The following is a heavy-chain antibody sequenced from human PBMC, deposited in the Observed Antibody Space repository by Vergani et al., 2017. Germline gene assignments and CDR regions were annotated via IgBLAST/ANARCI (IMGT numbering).Heavy chain of an antibody. V-gene: IGHV4-34*01. D-gene: IGHD3-10*01. J-gene: IGHJ5*02. CDR3: ARGRRSRLTMVRGVIMCWFDP. CDR1: GGSFSGYY. Sequence: QVQLQQWGAGLLKPSETLSLTCAVYGGSFSGYYWSWIRQPPGKGLEWIGEINHSGSTNYNPSLKSRVTISVDTSKNQFSLKLSSVTAADTAVYYCARGRRSRLTMVRGVIMCWFDPWGQGTLVTVSS. CDR2: INHSGST.